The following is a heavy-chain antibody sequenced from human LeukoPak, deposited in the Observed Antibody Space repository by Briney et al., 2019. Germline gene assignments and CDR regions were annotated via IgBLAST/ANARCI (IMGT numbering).Heavy chain of an antibody. CDR2: INHSGST. CDR3: ARLRIGVTYYYYAMDV. Sequence: SETLSLTCAVYGGSFSGYYWSWIRQPPGKGLEWIGEINHSGSTNYNPSLKSRVTISVDTSKNQFSLKLSSVTAADTAVYYCARLRIGVTYYYYAMDVWGQGTTVTVSS. V-gene: IGHV4-34*01. CDR1: GGSFSGYY. J-gene: IGHJ6*02. D-gene: IGHD3-10*01.